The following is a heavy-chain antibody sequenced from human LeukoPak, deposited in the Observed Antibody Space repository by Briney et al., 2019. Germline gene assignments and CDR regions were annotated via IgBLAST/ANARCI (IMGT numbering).Heavy chain of an antibody. V-gene: IGHV3-30*02. D-gene: IGHD2-2*01. CDR2: IRYDGSNK. CDR1: GFTFSSYG. Sequence: PGGSLRLSCAASGFTFSSYGMHWVRQAPGKGLEWVAFIRYDGSNKYYADSVKGRFTISRDNSKNTLYLQMNSLRAEDTAVYYCAKVLRSTTYYMDVWGKGTTVTVSS. CDR3: AKVLRSTTYYMDV. J-gene: IGHJ6*03.